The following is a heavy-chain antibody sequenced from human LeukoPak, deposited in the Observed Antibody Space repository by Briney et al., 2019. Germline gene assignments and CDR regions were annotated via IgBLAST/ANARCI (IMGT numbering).Heavy chain of an antibody. J-gene: IGHJ4*02. CDR1: GFTFDDYV. Sequence: GGSLRLSCAASGFTFDDYVMHWVRQVPGKGLEWVSLITGDGGSTYYADSVKGRFTISRDNAKNSLYLQMNSLRAEDTAVYYCATYQGYNYGPFDYWGQGALVTVSS. CDR2: ITGDGGST. V-gene: IGHV3-43*02. CDR3: ATYQGYNYGPFDY. D-gene: IGHD5-18*01.